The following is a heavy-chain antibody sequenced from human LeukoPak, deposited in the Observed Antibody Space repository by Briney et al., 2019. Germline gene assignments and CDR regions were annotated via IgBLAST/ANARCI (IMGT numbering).Heavy chain of an antibody. D-gene: IGHD2-15*01. V-gene: IGHV1-2*02. CDR3: ARVGCSGGSCHLYYFDY. CDR1: GYTFTGYY. Sequence: ASVKVSCKASGYTFTGYYMHWVRQAPGQGLEWMGWINPNSGGTNYAQKFQGRVTMTRDTSISTAYMELSRLRSDDTAVYYCARVGCSGGSCHLYYFDYWGQGTLVTVSS. CDR2: INPNSGGT. J-gene: IGHJ4*02.